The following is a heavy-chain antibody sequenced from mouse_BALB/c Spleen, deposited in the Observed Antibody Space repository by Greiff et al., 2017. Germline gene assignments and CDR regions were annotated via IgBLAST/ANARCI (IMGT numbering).Heavy chain of an antibody. J-gene: IGHJ2*01. CDR2: IRNKANGYTT. Sequence: DVMLVESGGGLVQPGGSLRLSCATSGFTFTDYYMSWVRQPPGKALEWLGFIRNKANGYTTEYSSSVKGQVTISRDNSQSILYLQMNTLIAEDSATYYCARDSHYGRGYFDYWGQGTTLTVSS. CDR1: GFTFTDYY. D-gene: IGHD1-1*01. CDR3: ARDSHYGRGYFDY. V-gene: IGHV7-3*02.